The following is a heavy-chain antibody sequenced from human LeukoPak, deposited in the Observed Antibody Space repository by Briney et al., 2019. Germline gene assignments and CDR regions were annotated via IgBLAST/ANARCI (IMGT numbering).Heavy chain of an antibody. J-gene: IGHJ4*02. CDR1: GFTFSSYS. V-gene: IGHV3-48*01. Sequence: TGGSLRLSCAASGFTFSSYSMNWVRQAPGKGLEWVSYISSSSLSKYYADSVKGRFTISRDNGENSLYLQMNSLRVEDTAVYYCARDSTPTQLWFRGSFDYWGQGALVTVSS. CDR3: ARDSTPTQLWFRGSFDY. D-gene: IGHD5-18*01. CDR2: ISSSSLSK.